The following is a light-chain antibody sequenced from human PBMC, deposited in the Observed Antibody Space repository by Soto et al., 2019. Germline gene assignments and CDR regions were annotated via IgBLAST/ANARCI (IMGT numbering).Light chain of an antibody. CDR3: QQYGSSPPYT. V-gene: IGKV3-20*01. CDR1: QTVNSNY. CDR2: GAS. J-gene: IGKJ2*01. Sequence: EIVLTQSPGTLSLSPGERATLSCSASQTVNSNYLAWYQQKPGQAPRFLIYGASSRATGIPDRFSGSGSGTDFTLTISRLEPEDFAVYYCQQYGSSPPYTFGQGTKLEIK.